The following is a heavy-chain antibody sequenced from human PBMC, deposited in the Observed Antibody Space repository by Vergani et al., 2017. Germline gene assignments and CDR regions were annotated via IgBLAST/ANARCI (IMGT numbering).Heavy chain of an antibody. CDR1: GFTFSSYA. D-gene: IGHD3-22*01. Sequence: EVQLLESGGGLVQPGGSLRLSCAASGFTFSSYAMSWVRQAPGKGLEWVSAISGSGGSTYYADSVKGRFTISRDNSKNTLYLQMNSLRAEDTAVYYCAKRLSSGYYHWYFDLWGRGTLGTVAS. V-gene: IGHV3-23*01. CDR3: AKRLSSGYYHWYFDL. J-gene: IGHJ2*01. CDR2: ISGSGGST.